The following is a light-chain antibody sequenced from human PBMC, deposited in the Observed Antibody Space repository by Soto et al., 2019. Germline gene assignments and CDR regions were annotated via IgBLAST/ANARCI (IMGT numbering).Light chain of an antibody. CDR2: EGT. CDR1: SSDVGGYNL. CDR3: CSYAGSGLPAV. J-gene: IGLJ7*01. Sequence: QSVLTQPASVSGSPGQSITISCTGTSSDVGGYNLVSWYQQYPGKAPKLIIYEGTKRPSGVSNRFSGSKSGNTASLTISGLQAEDEADYYCCSYAGSGLPAVFGGGTQLTVL. V-gene: IGLV2-23*01.